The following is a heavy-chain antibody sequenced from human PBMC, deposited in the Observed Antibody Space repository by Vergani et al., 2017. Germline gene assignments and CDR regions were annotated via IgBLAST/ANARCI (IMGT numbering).Heavy chain of an antibody. D-gene: IGHD2-15*01. CDR3: AKSRGYYSTDGFDI. Sequence: EVQLLESGGGLVQPGGSLRLSCAASGFTFSSHAMTWVRQAPGKGLEWVSAIVGSGVRTYYADSVKGRFTISRDNSKNTLYLQLNSLRADDTAVYYCAKSRGYYSTDGFDIWGQGTMVTVSS. V-gene: IGHV3-23*01. CDR1: GFTFSSHA. CDR2: IVGSGVRT. J-gene: IGHJ3*02.